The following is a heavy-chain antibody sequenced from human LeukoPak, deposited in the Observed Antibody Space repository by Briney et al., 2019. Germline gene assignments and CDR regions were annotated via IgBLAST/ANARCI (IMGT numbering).Heavy chain of an antibody. Sequence: ASVKVSCKASGYTFTSYAMNWVRQAPGQGLEWMGWINTNTGNPTYAQGFTGRFVFSLDTSVSTAYLQINSLKAEDTAVYYCAREGGYSSSWSRLGMDVWGQGTTVTVSS. CDR3: AREGGYSSSWSRLGMDV. CDR1: GYTFTSYA. J-gene: IGHJ6*02. D-gene: IGHD6-13*01. CDR2: INTNTGNP. V-gene: IGHV7-4-1*02.